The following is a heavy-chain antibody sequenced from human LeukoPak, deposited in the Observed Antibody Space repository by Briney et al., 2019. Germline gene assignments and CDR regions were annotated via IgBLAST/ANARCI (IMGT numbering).Heavy chain of an antibody. CDR2: IYYSGST. J-gene: IGHJ4*02. D-gene: IGHD5-12*01. V-gene: IGHV4-59*01. Sequence: ASETLSLTCTVSGGSISSYYWSWIRQPPGKGLEWIGYIYYSGSTNYNPSLKSRVTISVDTSKNQFSLKLSSVTAADTAAYYCVGFGSGYDLITSDYWGQGTLVTVSS. CDR1: GGSISSYY. CDR3: VGFGSGYDLITSDY.